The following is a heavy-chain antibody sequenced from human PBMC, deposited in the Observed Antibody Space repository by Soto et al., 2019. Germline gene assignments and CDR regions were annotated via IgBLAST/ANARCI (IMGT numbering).Heavy chain of an antibody. CDR3: ARGAGAGELGWFDP. V-gene: IGHV3-30-3*01. D-gene: IGHD6-13*01. CDR2: ISYDGSNK. CDR1: GFTFSSYA. Sequence: QVQLVESGGGVVQPGRSLRLSCAASGFTFSSYAMHWVRQAPGKGLEWVAVISYDGSNKYYADSVKGRFTISRDNSKNTLYLQLNSLRAEDTAVYYCARGAGAGELGWFDPWGQGTLVTVSS. J-gene: IGHJ5*02.